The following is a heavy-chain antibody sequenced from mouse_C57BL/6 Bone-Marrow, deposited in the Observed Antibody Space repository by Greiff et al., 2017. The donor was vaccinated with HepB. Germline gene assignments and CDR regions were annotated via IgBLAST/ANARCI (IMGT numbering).Heavy chain of an antibody. Sequence: EVQLVESGGGLVKPGGSLKLSCAASGFTFSDYGMHWVRQAPEKGLEWVAYISSGSSTIYYADTVKGRITMSRDNAKNTLFLQMTSLRSVDTAVSYCAKGVYYDYDSGFAYWGQGTLVTVSA. CDR2: ISSGSSTI. D-gene: IGHD2-4*01. V-gene: IGHV5-17*01. CDR1: GFTFSDYG. CDR3: AKGVYYDYDSGFAY. J-gene: IGHJ3*01.